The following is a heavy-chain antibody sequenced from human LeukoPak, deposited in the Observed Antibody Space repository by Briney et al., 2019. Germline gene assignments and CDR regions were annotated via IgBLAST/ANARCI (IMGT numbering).Heavy chain of an antibody. V-gene: IGHV3-48*03. D-gene: IGHD3-22*01. CDR3: ARDESSGYSSRGVFDI. Sequence: GGSLRLSCAASGFTFRSYEMNWVRQAPGKGLEWVSYISSSGSTTYYADSVKGRFTISRDNAKNSLHLQMNSLRAEDTAVYYCARDESSGYSSRGVFDIWGQGTMVTVSS. CDR1: GFTFRSYE. J-gene: IGHJ3*02. CDR2: ISSSGSTT.